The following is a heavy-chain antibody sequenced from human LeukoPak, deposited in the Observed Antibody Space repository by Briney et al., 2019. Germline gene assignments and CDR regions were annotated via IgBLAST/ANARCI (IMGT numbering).Heavy chain of an antibody. J-gene: IGHJ5*02. CDR1: GFTFSSYS. V-gene: IGHV3-21*01. CDR2: ISSSSSCI. D-gene: IGHD6-19*01. CDR3: ARGGASSGWYQGWFDP. Sequence: GGSLRLSCAASGFTFSSYSMNWVRQAPGKGLEWVSSISSSSSCIYYADSVKGRFTISRDNAKNSLYLQMNSLRAEDTAVYYCARGGASSGWYQGWFDPWGQGTLVTVSS.